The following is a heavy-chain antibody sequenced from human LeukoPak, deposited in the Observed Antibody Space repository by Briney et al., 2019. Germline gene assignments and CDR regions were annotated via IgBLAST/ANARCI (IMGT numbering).Heavy chain of an antibody. J-gene: IGHJ6*03. Sequence: GALVKVSCTASGSPFSSYDINWWRQATGHGLEWRGCMNPKSCNTCDAQKFQKRGTITKDMSTSTAYMELSRLRAEDTAVYYCAAGHYMDVWGKGTTVTVSS. CDR3: AAGHYMDV. CDR2: MNPKSCNT. CDR1: GSPFSSYD. V-gene: IGHV1-8*01.